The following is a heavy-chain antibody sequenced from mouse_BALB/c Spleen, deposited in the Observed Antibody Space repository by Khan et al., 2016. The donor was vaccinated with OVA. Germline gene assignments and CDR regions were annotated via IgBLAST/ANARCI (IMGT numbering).Heavy chain of an antibody. Sequence: VQLKESGPSLVKPSQTLSLTCSVTGDSITSGYWNWIRKFPGNKLEYMGYIIYTGYTYYNPSLTSRISITRHTSQNQYYPQLSSVPDEDTATYYCARSTYRYAFVYWGQGTLVTVSA. CDR1: GDSITSGY. V-gene: IGHV3-8*02. D-gene: IGHD2-12*01. CDR2: IIYTGYT. J-gene: IGHJ3*01. CDR3: ARSTYRYAFVY.